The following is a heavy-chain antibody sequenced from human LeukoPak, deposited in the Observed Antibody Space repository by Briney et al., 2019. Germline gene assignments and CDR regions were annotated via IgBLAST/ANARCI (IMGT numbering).Heavy chain of an antibody. CDR1: GGSISSSSYY. V-gene: IGHV4-39*01. Sequence: SETLSLTCTVSGGSISSSSYYWGWVRQPPGKGLEWIGSIYYSGSTYYNPSLKSRVTISVDTSKNQFSLKLSSVTAADTAVYYCARLEELVHDAFDIWGQGTMVTVSS. D-gene: IGHD6-13*01. CDR3: ARLEELVHDAFDI. J-gene: IGHJ3*02. CDR2: IYYSGST.